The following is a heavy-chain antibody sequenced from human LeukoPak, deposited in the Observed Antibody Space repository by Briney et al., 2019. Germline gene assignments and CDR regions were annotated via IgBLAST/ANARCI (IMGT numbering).Heavy chain of an antibody. V-gene: IGHV3-74*01. CDR2: INSDGSRT. D-gene: IGHD6-19*01. Sequence: GGSLRLSCGVSGFTFSSYWLHWVRQAPGMGLEWLSRINSDGSRTDYADSVKGRFTISRDNAKNTLYLQMNSLRAEDTAVYYCAKAAPYSSGWYLPADYWGQGTLVTVSS. J-gene: IGHJ4*02. CDR1: GFTFSSYW. CDR3: AKAAPYSSGWYLPADY.